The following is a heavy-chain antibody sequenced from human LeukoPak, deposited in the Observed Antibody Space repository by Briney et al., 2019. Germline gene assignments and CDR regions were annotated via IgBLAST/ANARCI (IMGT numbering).Heavy chain of an antibody. J-gene: IGHJ4*02. Sequence: GGSLRLSCAASGFTFSSYATNWVRQAPGRGLEWVSGISGSGTSIYYADSAKGRFTISRDNAKNSLYLQMNSLRAEDTAVYYCARDLLLHGAFDYWGQGTLVTVSS. CDR3: ARDLLLHGAFDY. V-gene: IGHV3-21*04. CDR2: ISGSGTSI. CDR1: GFTFSSYA.